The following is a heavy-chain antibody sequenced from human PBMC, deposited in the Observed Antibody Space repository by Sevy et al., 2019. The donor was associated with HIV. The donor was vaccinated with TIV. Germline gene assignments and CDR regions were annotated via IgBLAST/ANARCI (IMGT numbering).Heavy chain of an antibody. CDR1: GGSINSGPYY. J-gene: IGHJ4*02. CDR2: IYTSGTT. D-gene: IGHD4-17*01. V-gene: IGHV4-61*02. Sequence: SETLSLTCTVSGGSINSGPYYRSWIRQSAGKGLEWIGRIYTSGTTNYNPSLKSRVTMSVDTSKNQFSLKLSSVTAADTAVYYCARGDTTMVTTLGYWGQGTLVTVSS. CDR3: ARGDTTMVTTLGY.